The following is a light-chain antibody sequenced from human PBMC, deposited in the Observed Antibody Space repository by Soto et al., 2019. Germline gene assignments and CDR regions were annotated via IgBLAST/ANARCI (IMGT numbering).Light chain of an antibody. CDR1: QSISSY. J-gene: IGKJ1*01. CDR3: QQSYSTPRT. Sequence: DIQMTQSPSSLSASVGDRVTITCRASQSISSYLHWYQQKPGKAPKLLIYAASSLQSGVTSRFSGSGSGTDFTLTISSLQPEDFATYYCQQSYSTPRTFGQGTKVEIK. V-gene: IGKV1-39*01. CDR2: AAS.